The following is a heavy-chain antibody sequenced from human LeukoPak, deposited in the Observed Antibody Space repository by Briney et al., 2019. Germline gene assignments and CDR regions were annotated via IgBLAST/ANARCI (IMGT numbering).Heavy chain of an antibody. Sequence: GGSLRLSCAASGFTFNRYGMKWVRQAPGKGLEWISSISSSSTYIYYADSVKGRFTISRDNAENSLYLQMNSLRVEDTAVYFCARVLYDSGSSSTYAFDIWGQGTMVTVSS. D-gene: IGHD3-10*01. V-gene: IGHV3-21*01. J-gene: IGHJ3*02. CDR3: ARVLYDSGSSSTYAFDI. CDR2: ISSSSTYI. CDR1: GFTFNRYG.